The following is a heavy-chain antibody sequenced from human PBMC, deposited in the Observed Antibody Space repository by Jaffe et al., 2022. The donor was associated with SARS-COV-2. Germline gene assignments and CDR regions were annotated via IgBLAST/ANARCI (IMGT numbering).Heavy chain of an antibody. D-gene: IGHD5-12*01. V-gene: IGHV1-3*01. CDR3: ARDLRGYSGYDPRTFGY. CDR2: INAGNGNT. Sequence: QVQLVQSGAEVKKPGASVKVSCKASGYTFTSYAMHWVRQAPGQRLEWMGWINAGNGNTKYSQKFQGRVTITRDTSASTAYMELSSLRSEDTAVYYCARDLRGYSGYDPRTFGYWGQGTLVTVSS. J-gene: IGHJ4*02. CDR1: GYTFTSYA.